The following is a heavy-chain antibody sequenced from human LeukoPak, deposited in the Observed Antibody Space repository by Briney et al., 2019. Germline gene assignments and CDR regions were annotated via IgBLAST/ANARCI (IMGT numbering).Heavy chain of an antibody. CDR2: IWYDGSNQ. J-gene: IGHJ4*02. V-gene: IGHV3-33*01. Sequence: PGRSLRLSCAASGFTFRTYGMHWVRQAPGKGLEWVAVIWYDGSNQFYADSVKGRFTISRDNSKNTLYLQMNSLRAEDTAVYYCARVAPDYYDPGDYWGQGTLVTVSS. CDR3: ARVAPDYYDPGDY. D-gene: IGHD3-22*01. CDR1: GFTFRTYG.